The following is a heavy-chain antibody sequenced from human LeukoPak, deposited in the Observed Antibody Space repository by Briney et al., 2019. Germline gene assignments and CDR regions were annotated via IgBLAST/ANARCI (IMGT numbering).Heavy chain of an antibody. CDR2: IDPNNGDP. CDR3: ARGAGTSWFDY. CDR1: GYTFTTYY. V-gene: IGHV1-2*02. D-gene: IGHD6-19*01. Sequence: ASVKLSCKASGYTFTTYYMHWVRQAPGQGLEWMGWIDPNNGDPNYAQKFQGRVTMTRDTSISTAYMELSSLTSDDTAVYYCARGAGTSWFDYWGQGTLVTVSS. J-gene: IGHJ5*01.